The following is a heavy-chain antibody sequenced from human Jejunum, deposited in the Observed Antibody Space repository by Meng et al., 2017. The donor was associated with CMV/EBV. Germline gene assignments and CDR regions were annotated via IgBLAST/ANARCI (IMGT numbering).Heavy chain of an antibody. CDR2: VIAILDMP. Sequence: YVFNWVRQAPGQGLEWVGRVIAILDMPTYAQKFQGRVTITADKSTGTAYMELSSLRSDDTAVYFCAREYYDSGAYPYAFYYFDYWGQGTVVTVSS. CDR3: AREYYDSGAYPYAFYYFDY. D-gene: IGHD3-22*01. CDR1: YV. V-gene: IGHV1-69*04. J-gene: IGHJ4*02.